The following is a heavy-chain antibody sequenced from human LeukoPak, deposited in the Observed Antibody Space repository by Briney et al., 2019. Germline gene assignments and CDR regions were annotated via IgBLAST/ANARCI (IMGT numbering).Heavy chain of an antibody. CDR2: ISSSSSYI. V-gene: IGHV3-21*01. CDR1: GFTFSSYS. Sequence: GGSLRLSCAASGFTFSSYSMNWVRQAPGKGLEWVSSISSSSSYIYYADSVKGRFTISRDNAKNSLYPQMNSLRAEDTAVYYCARGAAGSYSGVDYWGQGTLVTVSS. CDR3: ARGAAGSYSGVDY. D-gene: IGHD6-13*01. J-gene: IGHJ4*02.